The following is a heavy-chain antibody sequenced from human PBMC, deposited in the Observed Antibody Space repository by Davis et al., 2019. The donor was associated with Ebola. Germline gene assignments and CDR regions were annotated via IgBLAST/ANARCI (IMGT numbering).Heavy chain of an antibody. CDR1: GFTFSGSA. Sequence: GGSLRLSCAASGFTFSGSAMHWVRQASGKGLEWVGRIRSKANSYATAYAASVKGRFTISRDDSKNTAYLQMNSLKTEDTAVYYCAKDLSKWELTGGLDYWGQGTLVTVSS. V-gene: IGHV3-73*01. CDR3: AKDLSKWELTGGLDY. D-gene: IGHD1-26*01. CDR2: IRSKANSYAT. J-gene: IGHJ4*02.